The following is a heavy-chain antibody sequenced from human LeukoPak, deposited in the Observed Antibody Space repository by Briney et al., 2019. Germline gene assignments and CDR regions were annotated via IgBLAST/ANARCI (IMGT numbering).Heavy chain of an antibody. V-gene: IGHV1-18*01. J-gene: IGHJ4*02. CDR2: ITTYNGNT. Sequence: ASVKVSCKASGYTFISYGISWVRQAPGQGLEWMGWITTYNGNTYSAQKFQGRVTMNTDTSTSTAYMELRSLRSDDTAVYYCAREMWGTTLVTPFDYWGQGTLVTVSS. CDR1: GYTFISYG. D-gene: IGHD4-23*01. CDR3: AREMWGTTLVTPFDY.